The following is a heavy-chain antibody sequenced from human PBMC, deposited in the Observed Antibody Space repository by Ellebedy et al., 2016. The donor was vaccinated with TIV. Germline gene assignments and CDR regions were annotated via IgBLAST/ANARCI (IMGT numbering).Heavy chain of an antibody. CDR2: IYYSGST. Sequence: SETLSLTCTVSGGSISSSSYYWGWIRQPPGKGLEWIGSIYYSGSTYYNPSLKSRVTISVDTSKNQFSLKLSSVTAADTAVYYCARPYYDFWSGYGKNWYFDLWGRGTLVTVSS. D-gene: IGHD3-3*01. V-gene: IGHV4-39*01. CDR1: GGSISSSSYY. J-gene: IGHJ2*01. CDR3: ARPYYDFWSGYGKNWYFDL.